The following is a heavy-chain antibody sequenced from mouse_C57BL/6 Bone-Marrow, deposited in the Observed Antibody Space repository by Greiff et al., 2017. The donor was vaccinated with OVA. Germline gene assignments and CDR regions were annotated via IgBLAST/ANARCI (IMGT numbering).Heavy chain of an antibody. V-gene: IGHV5-15*04. CDR2: ISNLAYSI. J-gene: IGHJ4*01. D-gene: IGHD2-4*01. CDR3: ARRGDYDEGSYAMDY. Sequence: EVMLVESGGGSVQPGGSLKLSCAASGFTFSDYGMAWVRQAPRKGPEWVAFISNLAYSIYYADTVTGRFTISRENAKNTLYLEMSSLRSEDTAMYYCARRGDYDEGSYAMDYWGQGTSVTVSS. CDR1: GFTFSDYG.